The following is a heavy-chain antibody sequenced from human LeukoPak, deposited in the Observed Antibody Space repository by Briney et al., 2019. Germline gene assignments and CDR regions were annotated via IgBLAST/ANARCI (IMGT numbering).Heavy chain of an antibody. V-gene: IGHV3-30*18. J-gene: IGHJ4*02. D-gene: IGHD6-19*01. CDR2: ISYDGSNK. CDR3: AKITAVAGKSDY. Sequence: PGRSLRLSCAASGFTFSSYGMHWVRQAPGKGLEWVAVISYDGSNKYYADSVKGRFTISRDNSKNTLYLQMNSLRAEDTAVYYCAKITAVAGKSDYWGQGTLVTVSS. CDR1: GFTFSSYG.